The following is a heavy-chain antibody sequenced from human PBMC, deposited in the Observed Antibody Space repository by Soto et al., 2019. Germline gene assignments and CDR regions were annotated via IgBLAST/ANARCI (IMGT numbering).Heavy chain of an antibody. V-gene: IGHV3-66*01. D-gene: IGHD3-16*01. Sequence: EVQLVESGGGLVQPGVSLRLSCAASGFTGSTKYMSWVRQAPGKGLEWVSVIYSGGSTFYADSVRGRFTISRDNSKNTVNLQMNSLRAEDTAVYYCARDPWAADYWGQGTLVTVSS. J-gene: IGHJ4*02. CDR2: IYSGGST. CDR3: ARDPWAADY. CDR1: GFTGSTKY.